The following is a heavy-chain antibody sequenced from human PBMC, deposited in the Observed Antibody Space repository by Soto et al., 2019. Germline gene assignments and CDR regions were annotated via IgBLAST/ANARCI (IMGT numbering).Heavy chain of an antibody. J-gene: IGHJ5*02. CDR3: ARDRGVTTVTGTGGWFDP. CDR2: IYYSGST. D-gene: IGHD4-17*01. V-gene: IGHV4-30-4*08. Sequence: PSETLSLTCTVSGGSISGSSYYWGWIRQPPGKGLEWIGYIYYSGSTYYNPSLKSRVTISVDTSKNQFSLELSSVTAADTAVYYCARDRGVTTVTGTGGWFDPWGQGTLVTVSS. CDR1: GGSISGSSYY.